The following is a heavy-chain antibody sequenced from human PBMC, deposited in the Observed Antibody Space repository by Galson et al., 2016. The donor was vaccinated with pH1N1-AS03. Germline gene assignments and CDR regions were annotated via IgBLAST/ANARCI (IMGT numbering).Heavy chain of an antibody. Sequence: QSGAEVKKPGESLRISCKGSGYTFISYWINWVRQVPGKGLEWMGRIDPTDSYTNYSPSFQGHVTISVDESISTAYLQWNSLKASDTAKYFCARRVYVTGGPTGDWFDPWGQGTPVTVSS. D-gene: IGHD2-8*02. J-gene: IGHJ5*02. CDR2: IDPTDSYT. V-gene: IGHV5-10-1*01. CDR3: ARRVYVTGGPTGDWFDP. CDR1: GYTFISYW.